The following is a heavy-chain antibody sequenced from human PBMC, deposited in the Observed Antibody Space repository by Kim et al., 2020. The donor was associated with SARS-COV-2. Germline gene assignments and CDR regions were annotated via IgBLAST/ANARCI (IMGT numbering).Heavy chain of an antibody. D-gene: IGHD6-19*01. Sequence: PSFQGQVTISADESISAAYLQWSSLKAADTAMYYCARRIAVAGIDWFDAWGQGTLVTVSS. CDR3: ARRIAVAGIDWFDA. J-gene: IGHJ5*02. V-gene: IGHV5-51*01.